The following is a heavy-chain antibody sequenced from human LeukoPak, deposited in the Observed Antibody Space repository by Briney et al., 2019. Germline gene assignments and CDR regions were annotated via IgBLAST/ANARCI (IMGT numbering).Heavy chain of an antibody. J-gene: IGHJ4*02. D-gene: IGHD6-13*01. CDR1: GFTFTSYS. CDR3: ARDKGSLYYFDY. CDR2: ISYDGSNK. V-gene: IGHV3-30-3*01. Sequence: GGSLRLSCAASGFTFTSYSMNWVRQAPGKGLEWVAVISYDGSNKYYADSVKGRFTISRDNSKNTLYLQMNSLRAEDTAVYYCARDKGSLYYFDYWGQGTLVTVSS.